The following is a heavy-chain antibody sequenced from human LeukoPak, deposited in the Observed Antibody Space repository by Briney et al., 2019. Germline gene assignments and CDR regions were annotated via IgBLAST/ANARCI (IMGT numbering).Heavy chain of an antibody. CDR2: ISAYNGNT. Sequence: ASVKVSCKASGYTFTNYGISRVRQAPGQGLEWMGWISAYNGNTNYAQKFQGRVTITADESTSTAYMELSSLRSEDTAVYYCARDPPGDYWGQGTLVTVSS. V-gene: IGHV1-18*01. J-gene: IGHJ4*02. CDR3: ARDPPGDY. CDR1: GYTFTNYG.